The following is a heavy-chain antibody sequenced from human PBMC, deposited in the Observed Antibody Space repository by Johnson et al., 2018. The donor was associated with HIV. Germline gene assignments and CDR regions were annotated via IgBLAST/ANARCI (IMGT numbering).Heavy chain of an antibody. CDR1: GFTVSSNY. D-gene: IGHD2-8*01. J-gene: IGHJ3*02. V-gene: IGHV3-66*01. CDR2: IYSGGST. CDR3: ARDRGTIFDI. Sequence: VQLVESGGGLVQPGGSLRLSCAASGFTVSSNYMSWVRQAPGKGLEWVSVIYSGGSTYYADFVKGRFTISRDNSKNTVFLQMNSLRVEDTAVYYCARDRGTIFDIWGQGTTVTVSS.